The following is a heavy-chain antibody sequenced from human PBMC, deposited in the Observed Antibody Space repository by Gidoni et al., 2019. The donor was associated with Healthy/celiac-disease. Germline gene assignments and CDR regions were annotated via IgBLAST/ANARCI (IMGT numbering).Heavy chain of an antibody. CDR3: ASRIVATQIYGMDV. D-gene: IGHD5-12*01. J-gene: IGHJ6*02. CDR1: GYTFTSYY. Sequence: QVQLVQSGAEVKKPGASVKVSCKASGYTFTSYYMHWVRQSHGQGLEWMGILNPSGGSTGYAQKFQGRVTMTRDTSTSTVYMELSSLRSEDTAVYYCASRIVATQIYGMDVWGQGTTVTVSS. V-gene: IGHV1-46*01. CDR2: LNPSGGST.